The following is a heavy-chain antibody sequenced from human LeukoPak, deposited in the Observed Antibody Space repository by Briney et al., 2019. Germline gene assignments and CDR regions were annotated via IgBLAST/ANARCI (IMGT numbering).Heavy chain of an antibody. J-gene: IGHJ4*02. CDR3: ARGDDVYVY. D-gene: IGHD5/OR15-5a*01. CDR2: ISSNGGST. Sequence: GGSLRLSCSASGFTFSSYAMHWVRQAPGKGLEYVSAISSNGGSTYYADSVKGRFTISRDNSKNTVYLQMNSLRVEGTAVYYCARGDDVYVYWGQGTLVTVSS. V-gene: IGHV3-64*04. CDR1: GFTFSSYA.